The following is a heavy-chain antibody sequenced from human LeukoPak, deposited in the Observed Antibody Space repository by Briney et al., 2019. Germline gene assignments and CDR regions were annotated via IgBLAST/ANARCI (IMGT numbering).Heavy chain of an antibody. CDR1: GGSISSGGYY. J-gene: IGHJ4*02. CDR2: IYYSGST. CDR3: AGQNVPTPHDY. D-gene: IGHD2-2*01. V-gene: IGHV4-31*03. Sequence: SETLSLTCTVSGGSISSGGYYWSWIRQHPGKGLEWIGYIYYSGSTYYNPSLKSRVTISVDTSKNQFSLNLTSITAADTAVYYCAGQNVPTPHDYWGQGTQVTVSS.